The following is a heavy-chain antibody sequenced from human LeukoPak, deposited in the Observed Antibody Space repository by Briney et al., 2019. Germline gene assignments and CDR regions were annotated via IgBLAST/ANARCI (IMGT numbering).Heavy chain of an antibody. J-gene: IGHJ4*02. CDR2: IAHSGST. CDR1: GGSFSGYF. V-gene: IGHV4-34*01. Sequence: SEILSLTCGVFGGSFSGYFWNWIRQPPGKGLEWIGEIAHSGSTNYNPSLKSRLTISVDTSKNQFSLNLTSVTAADTAVYYCARSTPAHTALVYHSWGQGTLVTVSS. CDR3: ARSTPAHTALVYHS. D-gene: IGHD5-18*01.